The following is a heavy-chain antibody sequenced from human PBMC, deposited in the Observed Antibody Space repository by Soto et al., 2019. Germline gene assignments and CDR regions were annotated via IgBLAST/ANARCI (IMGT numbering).Heavy chain of an antibody. D-gene: IGHD6-13*01. CDR3: ARGGYSSSRYAMDV. V-gene: IGHV4-59*01. CDR2: INYSGST. Sequence: SETLSLPCSVSGGFISSYYWSWVRQPPGKGLEWIGYINYSGSTSHNPSLKSRVTISVDKSKNQFSLNLSSVTAADTAMYYCARGGYSSSRYAMDVWGQGTTVTVSS. CDR1: GGFISSYY. J-gene: IGHJ6*02.